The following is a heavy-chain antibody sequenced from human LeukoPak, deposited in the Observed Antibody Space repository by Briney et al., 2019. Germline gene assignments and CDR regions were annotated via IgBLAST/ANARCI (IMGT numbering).Heavy chain of an antibody. D-gene: IGHD3-3*01. Sequence: PSETLSLTCTVVGGALNSRNQYWGWIRQSPGKGLEWIGSIYYSGSVNDNPSLQSRVTISVDTSRNQFSLKLTSMTVADTAVYYCARRVATSGNFFDYWGPGTLVTVS. CDR2: IYYSGSV. CDR3: ARRVATSGNFFDY. CDR1: GGALNSRNQY. V-gene: IGHV4-39*01. J-gene: IGHJ4*02.